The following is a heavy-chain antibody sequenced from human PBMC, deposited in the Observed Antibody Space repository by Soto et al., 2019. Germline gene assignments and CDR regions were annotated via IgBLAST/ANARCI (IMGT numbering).Heavy chain of an antibody. V-gene: IGHV3-7*01. D-gene: IGHD3-16*01. CDR2: MDQDGSET. Sequence: EVQLVESGGGLVQPGGSLRLSCAASGFTFSTYWMTWVRQPPGKGLEWVANMDQDGSETYYVDSVRGRFTVSRDNAKNSLYLQMNSLRVDDTAVYYCVCGGNVFIYWGQGTLVTVSP. CDR3: VCGGNVFIY. CDR1: GFTFSTYW. J-gene: IGHJ4*02.